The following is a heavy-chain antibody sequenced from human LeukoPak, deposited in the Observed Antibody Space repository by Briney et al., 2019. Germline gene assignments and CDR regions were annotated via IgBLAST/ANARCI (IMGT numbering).Heavy chain of an antibody. CDR1: GFTFSSYW. V-gene: IGHV3-74*01. D-gene: IGHD3-16*01. J-gene: IGHJ4*02. CDR3: ARPLGERNYFDY. Sequence: PEGSLRLSCAASGFTFSSYWMHWVRQAPGKGLVWVSRINSDGSSTSYADSVKGRFTISRDNAKNTLYLQMNSLRAEDTAVYYCARPLGERNYFDYWGQGTLVTVSS. CDR2: INSDGSST.